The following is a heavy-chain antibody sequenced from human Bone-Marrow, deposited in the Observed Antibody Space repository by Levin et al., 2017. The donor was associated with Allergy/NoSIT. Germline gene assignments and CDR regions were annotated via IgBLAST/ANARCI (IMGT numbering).Heavy chain of an antibody. CDR3: TRPGRNYYYYYAMDV. J-gene: IGHJ6*02. V-gene: IGHV3-49*04. D-gene: IGHD1-1*01. CDR2: IRSNADGGTT. Sequence: GESLKISCRASGFTFGDYLMSWVRQGPGRGLEWVGFIRSNADGGTTEYAASVKGRFTISRDDSKSIMYLQMSSLNTEDTAVYYCTRPGRNYYYYYAMDVWGQGTTVTVSS. CDR1: GFTFGDYL.